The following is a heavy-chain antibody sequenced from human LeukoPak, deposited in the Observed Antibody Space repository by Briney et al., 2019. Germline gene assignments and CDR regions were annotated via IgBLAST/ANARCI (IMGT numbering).Heavy chain of an antibody. D-gene: IGHD6-13*01. J-gene: IGHJ6*02. V-gene: IGHV1-24*01. Sequence: GASVKVSCKVSGYTLTELSMHWVRQAPGKGLEWMGGFDPEDGETIYAQKFQGRVTMTEDTSTDTAYMELSSLRSEDTAVYYCARPNRGSWLLYYYYGMDVWGQGTTVTVSS. CDR2: FDPEDGET. CDR1: GYTLTELS. CDR3: ARPNRGSWLLYYYYGMDV.